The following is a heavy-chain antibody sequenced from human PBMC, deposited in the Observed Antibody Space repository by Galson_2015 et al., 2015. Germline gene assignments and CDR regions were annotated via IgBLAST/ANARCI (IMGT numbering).Heavy chain of an antibody. Sequence: TLSLTCAVSGGSISSGGYSWSWIRQPPGKGLEWIGYIYHSGSTYYNPSLKSRVTISVDRSKNQFSLTLSSVTAADTAVYYCARGTVTTRYYYYGMDVWGQGTTVTVSS. D-gene: IGHD4-17*01. CDR1: GGSISSGGYS. CDR2: IYHSGST. J-gene: IGHJ6*02. CDR3: ARGTVTTRYYYYGMDV. V-gene: IGHV4-30-2*01.